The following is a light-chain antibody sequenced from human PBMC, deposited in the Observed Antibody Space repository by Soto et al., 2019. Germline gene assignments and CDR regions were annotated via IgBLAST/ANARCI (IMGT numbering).Light chain of an antibody. V-gene: IGKV1-9*01. Sequence: DIQLTQSPSFLSASVGDRVTFTCRASQVISNFLAWYQQKPGEAPKLLIYAASTLQSGVPSRFSGSGSATEFTLTISSLQPEDSATSYCQQLNSYPLTFCEGTKVEIK. CDR3: QQLNSYPLT. J-gene: IGKJ4*01. CDR2: AAS. CDR1: QVISNF.